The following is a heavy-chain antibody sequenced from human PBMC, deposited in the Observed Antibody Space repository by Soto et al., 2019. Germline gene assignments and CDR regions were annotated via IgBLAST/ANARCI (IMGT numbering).Heavy chain of an antibody. CDR3: AGMAYTSGLRFDL. CDR2: IYRSGVT. V-gene: IGHV4-30-2*01. Sequence: SETLSLTCLFFGESSSTSTYSLSWPRPPPGKALEWVGFIYRSGVTSYNPSLKSRVSISLDTSRNQCSLKVRSVTAADTAVYYCAGMAYTSGLRFDLLGPGTLVTGSS. D-gene: IGHD6-19*01. J-gene: IGHJ5*02. CDR1: GESSSTSTYS.